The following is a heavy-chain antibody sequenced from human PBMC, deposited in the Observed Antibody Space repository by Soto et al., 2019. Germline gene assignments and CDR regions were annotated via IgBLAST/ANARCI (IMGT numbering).Heavy chain of an antibody. CDR1: GGSISSYY. V-gene: IGHV4-4*07. Sequence: PSETLSLTCTVSGGSISSYYWSWIRQPAGKGLEWIGRIYTSGGTYYNPSLKSRVTISVDTSKNHFSLKLNSVTAADTAVYYCARARGGDSGDYASLFDRWGQGNLVTVSS. D-gene: IGHD4-17*01. CDR2: IYTSGGT. J-gene: IGHJ5*02. CDR3: ARARGGDSGDYASLFDR.